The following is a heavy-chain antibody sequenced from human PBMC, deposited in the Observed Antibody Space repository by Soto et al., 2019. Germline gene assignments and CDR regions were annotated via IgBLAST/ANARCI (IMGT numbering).Heavy chain of an antibody. D-gene: IGHD5-12*01. V-gene: IGHV3-13*01. Sequence: EVQLVESGGGLVQPGGSLRLSCAASGFTFSNYDMHWVRQVTGKGLEWVSGITTAGDTYYPGSVKGRFTISREKAKNSLDLQMNSLSAGDTAVYYCAREWHGGSYGMDVWGQGTTVTVSS. CDR2: ITTAGDT. CDR3: AREWHGGSYGMDV. CDR1: GFTFSNYD. J-gene: IGHJ6*02.